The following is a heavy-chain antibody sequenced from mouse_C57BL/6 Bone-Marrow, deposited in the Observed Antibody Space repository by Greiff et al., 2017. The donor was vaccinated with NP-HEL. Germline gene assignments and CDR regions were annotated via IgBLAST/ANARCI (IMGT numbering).Heavy chain of an antibody. V-gene: IGHV1-61*01. CDR1: GYTFTSYW. Sequence: VQLQQPGAELVRPGSSVKLSCKASGYTFTSYWMDWVKQRPGQGLEWIGNIYPSDSETHYNQKFKDKATLTVAKSSSTAYMQLSSLTSEDSAVYYCARVDYGSSYGFAYWGQGTLVTVSA. D-gene: IGHD1-1*01. CDR2: IYPSDSET. J-gene: IGHJ3*01. CDR3: ARVDYGSSYGFAY.